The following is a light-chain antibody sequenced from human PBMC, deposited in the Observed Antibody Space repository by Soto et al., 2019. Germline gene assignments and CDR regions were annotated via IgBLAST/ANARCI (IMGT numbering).Light chain of an antibody. CDR3: QQYNNRPPWT. CDR1: QSVSSN. J-gene: IGKJ1*01. V-gene: IGKV3-15*01. Sequence: EIVMTQSPATLSLSPGERATLSCRASQSVSSNLAWYQQKPGQAPRLLIYGASTSATGIPARFSGSGSGREFTLTISSLQSEDFAVYYCQQYNNRPPWTFGQGTKVEIK. CDR2: GAS.